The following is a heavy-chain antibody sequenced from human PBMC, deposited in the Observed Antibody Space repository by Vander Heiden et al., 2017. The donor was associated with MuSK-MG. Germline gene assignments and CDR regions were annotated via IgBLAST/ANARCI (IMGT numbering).Heavy chain of an antibody. D-gene: IGHD6-13*01. CDR3: ARGRGSSSWFYYYYYYMDV. Sequence: QVQLQQWGAGLLKPSETLSLTCAVYGGSFSGYYWRWIRQPPGKGLEWIGEINHSGSTNYNPSLKSRVTISVDTSKNQFSLKLSSVTAADTAVYYCARGRGSSSWFYYYYYYMDVWGKGTTVTVSS. V-gene: IGHV4-34*01. CDR2: INHSGST. J-gene: IGHJ6*03. CDR1: GGSFSGYY.